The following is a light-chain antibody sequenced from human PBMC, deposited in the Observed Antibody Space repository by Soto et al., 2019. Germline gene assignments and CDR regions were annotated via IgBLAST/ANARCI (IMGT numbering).Light chain of an antibody. J-gene: IGKJ2*01. CDR3: QQSYSTLET. CDR2: AAS. Sequence: DIQMTQSPSSLSASVGDRVTITCRASQSISSYINWYQQKPGKAPKLLIYAASSLQSGVPSRFSGSGSGTDFTLTISSLQPEDFATYYCQQSYSTLETFGQGTKLEIK. V-gene: IGKV1-39*01. CDR1: QSISSY.